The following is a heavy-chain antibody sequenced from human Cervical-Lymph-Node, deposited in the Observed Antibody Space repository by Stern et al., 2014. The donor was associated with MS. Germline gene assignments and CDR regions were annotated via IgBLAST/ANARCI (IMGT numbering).Heavy chain of an antibody. Sequence: QVQLVQSGPGLVKPSQTLSLTCTLSGGSVSSGSSYWSWIRQPAGKGLEWIGRIHPSGNAFYTPSLKSRVTISLDTSKNQISLKLNSVTAADTVVYYCASGYRFFESWGQGTLVTVSS. CDR2: IHPSGNA. CDR1: GGSVSSGSSY. J-gene: IGHJ4*02. D-gene: IGHD5-18*01. V-gene: IGHV4-61*02. CDR3: ASGYRFFES.